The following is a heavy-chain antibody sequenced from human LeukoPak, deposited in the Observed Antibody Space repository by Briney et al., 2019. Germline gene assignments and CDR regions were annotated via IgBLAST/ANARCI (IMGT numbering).Heavy chain of an antibody. Sequence: ASVKVSCTASGYTFTSYYMHWVRQAPGQEPEWMGIINPCGGSKNYAQKFQGRVTMTRDTSTRTVYMELSSLRSEDTAVYYCARELEYGWDYWGQGTLVTVS. D-gene: IGHD4-17*01. J-gene: IGHJ4*02. CDR2: INPCGGSK. V-gene: IGHV1-46*01. CDR3: ARELEYGWDY. CDR1: GYTFTSYY.